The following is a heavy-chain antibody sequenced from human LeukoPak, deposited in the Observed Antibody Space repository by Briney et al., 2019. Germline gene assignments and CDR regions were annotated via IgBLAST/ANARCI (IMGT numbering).Heavy chain of an antibody. Sequence: SETLSLTCAVYGGSFSGYYWSWIRQPAGKGLEWIGRIYTSGSTNYNPSLKSRVTMSVDTSKNQFSLKLSSVTAADTAVYYCARGRHYYGFDYWGQGTLVTVSS. CDR2: IYTSGST. CDR1: GGSFSGYY. V-gene: IGHV4-59*10. D-gene: IGHD3-10*01. J-gene: IGHJ4*02. CDR3: ARGRHYYGFDY.